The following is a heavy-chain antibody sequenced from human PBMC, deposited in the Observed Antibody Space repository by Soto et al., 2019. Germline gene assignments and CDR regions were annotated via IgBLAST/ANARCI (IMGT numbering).Heavy chain of an antibody. CDR2: IYSRGST. J-gene: IGHJ5*02. Sequence: PSESLSLACSVSVGSVNSGSYYWTWIRQPPGKGLEWIGYIYSRGSTNYNPSLKSRVTISQDTSKNQFSLKLSSVTAADTAVYYCARDYYASGGFDPWGQGTLVT. D-gene: IGHD3-10*01. CDR1: VGSVNSGSYY. CDR3: ARDYYASGGFDP. V-gene: IGHV4-61*01.